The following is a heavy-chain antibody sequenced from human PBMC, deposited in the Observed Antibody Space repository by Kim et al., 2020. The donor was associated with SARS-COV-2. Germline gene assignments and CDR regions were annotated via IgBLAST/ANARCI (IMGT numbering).Heavy chain of an antibody. CDR2: ISWDGGST. J-gene: IGHJ6*02. V-gene: IGHV3-43D*03. D-gene: IGHD4-17*01. CDR3: AKDLGGYGGPARKYYYGMDV. CDR1: GFTFDDYA. Sequence: GGSLRLSCAASGFTFDDYAMHWVRQAPGKGLEWVSLISWDGGSTYYADSVKGRFTISRDNSKNSLYLQMNSLRAEDTALYYCAKDLGGYGGPARKYYYGMDVWGQGTTVTVSS.